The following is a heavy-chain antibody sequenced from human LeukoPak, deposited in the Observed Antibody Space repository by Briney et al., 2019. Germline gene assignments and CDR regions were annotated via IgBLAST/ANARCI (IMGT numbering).Heavy chain of an antibody. CDR1: GFTFSSYS. J-gene: IGHJ4*02. CDR3: ARQPAYCGGDCLNDY. D-gene: IGHD2-21*02. CDR2: ISSSSSYI. Sequence: GGSLRLSCAASGFTFSSYSMNWVRQAPGKGLEWVSSISSSSSYIYYADSVKGRFTISRDNAKNSLYLQMNSLRAEDTAVYYCARQPAYCGGDCLNDYWGQGTLVTVSS. V-gene: IGHV3-21*01.